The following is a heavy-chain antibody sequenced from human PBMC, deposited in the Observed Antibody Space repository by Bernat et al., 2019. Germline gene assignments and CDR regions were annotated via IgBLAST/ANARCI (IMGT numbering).Heavy chain of an antibody. D-gene: IGHD2-15*01. CDR1: GGTFSSYA. CDR3: ARFPIEIGYCSGGSCYSGDAFDI. Sequence: QVQLVQSGAEVKKPGSSVKVSCKASGGTFSSYAISWVRQAPGQGLEWMGGIIPIFGTANYAQKFQGRVTITADKSTSTAYMELSSLRSEDTAVYYCARFPIEIGYCSGGSCYSGDAFDIWGQGTMVTVSS. J-gene: IGHJ3*02. CDR2: IIPIFGTA. V-gene: IGHV1-69*06.